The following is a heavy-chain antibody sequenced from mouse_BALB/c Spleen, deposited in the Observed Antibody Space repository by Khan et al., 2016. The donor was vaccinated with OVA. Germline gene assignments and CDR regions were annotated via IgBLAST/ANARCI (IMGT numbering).Heavy chain of an antibody. CDR3: ARRGLRWDFDY. Sequence: VQLVESGAELVKPGASVKMSCKASGYTFINYWILWVKQRPGQGLEWIGYINPSTGYTEYNQNFKDKATLTADKSSSTAYMQLSSLTSEDSAVYYCARRGLRWDFDYWGQGTTLTVSS. CDR2: INPSTGYT. V-gene: IGHV1-7*01. J-gene: IGHJ2*01. D-gene: IGHD1-1*01. CDR1: GYTFINYW.